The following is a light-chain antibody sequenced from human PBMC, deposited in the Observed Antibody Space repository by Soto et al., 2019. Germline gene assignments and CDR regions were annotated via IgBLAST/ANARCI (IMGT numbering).Light chain of an antibody. CDR3: QQYNGYPT. CDR2: DAS. V-gene: IGKV1-5*01. Sequence: DIQMTQSPSTLSASVGDRVTITCRASQSISGWLAWYQQKPGKAPKLLIYDASNLESGVPSRFSGSGSGTEFTLTLSSLQPDDFATYYCQQYNGYPTFGGGTKVEIK. CDR1: QSISGW. J-gene: IGKJ4*01.